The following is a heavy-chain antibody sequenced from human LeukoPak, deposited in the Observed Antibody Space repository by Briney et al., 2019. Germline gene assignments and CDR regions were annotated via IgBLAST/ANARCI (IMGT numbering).Heavy chain of an antibody. CDR1: GYTLTELS. CDR3: ARGRYGYSYGPDDFDY. D-gene: IGHD5-18*01. J-gene: IGHJ4*02. CDR2: INTNTGNP. V-gene: IGHV7-4-1*02. Sequence: ASVKVSCKVSGYTLTELSMHWVRQAPGQGLEWMGWINTNTGNPTYAQGFTGRFAFSLDTSVSTAYLQISSLKAEDTAVYYCARGRYGYSYGPDDFDYWGQGTLVTVSS.